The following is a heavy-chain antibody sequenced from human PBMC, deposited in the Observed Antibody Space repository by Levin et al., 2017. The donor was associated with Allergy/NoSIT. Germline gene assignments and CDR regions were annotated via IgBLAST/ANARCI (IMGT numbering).Heavy chain of an antibody. J-gene: IGHJ4*02. CDR3: ARTPDGLGYCSGGSCDSFLSY. D-gene: IGHD2-15*01. Sequence: ASVKVSCKASGGTFSSYAISWVRQAPGQGLEWMGGIIPIFGTANYAQKFQGRVTITADESTSTAYMELSSLRSEDTAVYYCARTPDGLGYCSGGSCDSFLSYWGQGTLVTVSS. CDR1: GGTFSSYA. V-gene: IGHV1-69*13. CDR2: IIPIFGTA.